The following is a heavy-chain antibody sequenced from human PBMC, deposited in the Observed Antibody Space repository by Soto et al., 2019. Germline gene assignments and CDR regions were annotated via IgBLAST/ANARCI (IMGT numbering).Heavy chain of an antibody. CDR3: ARAPIYGSSNYCFDP. CDR1: GYTFTSYD. D-gene: IGHD2-21*01. V-gene: IGHV1-8*01. CDR2: MNPNSGNT. Sequence: QVQLVQSGAEVKKPGASVKVSCKAAGYTFTSYDINWVRQATGQGPEWMGRMNPNSGNTAYDQKFQGRVTMTRDTSISTAYMELSSLRNEDTAVYYCARAPIYGSSNYCFDPWGQGTLVTVSS. J-gene: IGHJ5*02.